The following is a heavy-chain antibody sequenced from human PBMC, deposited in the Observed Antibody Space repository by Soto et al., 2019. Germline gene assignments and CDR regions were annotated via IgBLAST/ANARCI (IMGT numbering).Heavy chain of an antibody. CDR1: GGSISSSSYY. V-gene: IGHV4-39*01. CDR3: ARYSSGYSNFDY. D-gene: IGHD3-22*01. Sequence: SETLSLTCTVSGGSISSSSYYWGWIRQPPGKGLEWIGSIYYSGSTYYNPSLKSRVTISVDTSKNQFSLKLSSVTAADTAVYYCARYSSGYSNFDYWGQGTLVTVS. J-gene: IGHJ4*02. CDR2: IYYSGST.